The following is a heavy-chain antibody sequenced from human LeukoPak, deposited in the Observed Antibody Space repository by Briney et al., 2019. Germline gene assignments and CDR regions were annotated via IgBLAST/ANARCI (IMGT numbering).Heavy chain of an antibody. CDR2: ISGSGGST. CDR1: GFTFSSYA. J-gene: IGHJ4*02. V-gene: IGHV3-23*01. CDR3: AKSRRDGYNYVYYFDY. Sequence: SGGSLRLSCAASGFTFSSYAMSWVRQAPGKGLEWVSAISGSGGSTYYADSVKGRFTISRDNSKNTLYLQMNSLRAEDTAVYYCAKSRRDGYNYVYYFDYWGQGTLVTVSS. D-gene: IGHD5-24*01.